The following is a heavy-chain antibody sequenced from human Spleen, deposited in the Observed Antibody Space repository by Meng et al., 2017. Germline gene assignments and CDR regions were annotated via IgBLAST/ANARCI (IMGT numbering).Heavy chain of an antibody. J-gene: IGHJ4*02. CDR2: INHSGST. Sequence: QWHLGRWGAGRLNPSEPLALICAVYGGSFSGYYWSWIRQPPGKGLEWIGEINHSGSTNYNPSLESRATISVDTSQNNLSLKLSSVTAADSAVYYCARGPTTMAHDFDYWGQGTLVTVSS. D-gene: IGHD4-11*01. V-gene: IGHV4-34*01. CDR1: GGSFSGYY. CDR3: ARGPTTMAHDFDY.